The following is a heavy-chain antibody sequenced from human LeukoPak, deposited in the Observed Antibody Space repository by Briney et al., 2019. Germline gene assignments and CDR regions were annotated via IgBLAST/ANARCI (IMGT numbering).Heavy chain of an antibody. Sequence: PGGSLRLSCVVSGFTFSSYAMSWVRQAPGKGLEWVSGISGSGGSTYYADSVKGRFTISRDNAKNSLYLQMNSLRAEDTAVYYCARDRRIYDYVWGSYRYTWFDPWGQGTLVTVSS. J-gene: IGHJ5*02. CDR3: ARDRRIYDYVWGSYRYTWFDP. CDR1: GFTFSSYA. CDR2: ISGSGGST. D-gene: IGHD3-16*02. V-gene: IGHV3-23*01.